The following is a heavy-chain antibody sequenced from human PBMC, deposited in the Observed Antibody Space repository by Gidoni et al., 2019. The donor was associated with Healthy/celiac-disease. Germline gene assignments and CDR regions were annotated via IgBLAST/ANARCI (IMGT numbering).Heavy chain of an antibody. CDR3: AKGITMIVVVIGDFDY. CDR1: GFTFSRYA. Sequence: VQLLASGGGLVQPGGCLRLPCAASGFTFSRYAKSWVRQAPGKGLEWVSAISGSGGSTYYADSVKGRFTISRDNSKNTLYLQMNSLRAEDTAVYYCAKGITMIVVVIGDFDYWGQGTLVTVSS. V-gene: IGHV3-23*01. CDR2: ISGSGGST. D-gene: IGHD3-22*01. J-gene: IGHJ4*02.